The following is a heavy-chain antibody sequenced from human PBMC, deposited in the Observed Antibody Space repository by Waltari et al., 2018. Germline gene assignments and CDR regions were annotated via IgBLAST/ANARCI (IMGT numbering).Heavy chain of an antibody. CDR1: GFPFGNYA. Sequence: EVQLLESGGGLVQPGGSRRLSCAASGFPFGNYAMNWVRQAPGKGLEWVSAITDGGTTYYADSVKGRFTISRDNSNSTLYLQMNSLRAEDTAIYYCVSRGLWARLDSWGQGTLVTVAS. V-gene: IGHV3-23*01. CDR3: VSRGLWARLDS. J-gene: IGHJ5*01. CDR2: ITDGGTT. D-gene: IGHD3-10*01.